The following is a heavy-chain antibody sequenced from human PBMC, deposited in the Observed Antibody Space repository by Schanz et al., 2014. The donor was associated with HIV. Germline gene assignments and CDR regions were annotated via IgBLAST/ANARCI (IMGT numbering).Heavy chain of an antibody. CDR3: AKDRGYCDGSGCYWGDY. CDR1: GFTFSSYG. Sequence: QVQLVESGGGVVQPGRSLRLSCAASGFTFSSYGMHWVRQGPGKGLEWVAVISYDGNYKIYSESVKGRFTISRDNSKNTLYLHMSSLRREDTAVYYCAKDRGYCDGSGCYWGDYWGQGTLVTVSS. J-gene: IGHJ4*02. CDR2: ISYDGNYK. D-gene: IGHD2-15*01. V-gene: IGHV3-30*18.